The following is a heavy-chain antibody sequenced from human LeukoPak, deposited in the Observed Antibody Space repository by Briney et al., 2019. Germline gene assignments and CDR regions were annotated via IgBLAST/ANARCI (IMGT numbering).Heavy chain of an antibody. CDR1: GYTFIGYY. CDR3: ARDIGHYCSGGSCSDGY. CDR2: INPNGGGT. Sequence: ASVKVSCKASGYTFIGYYMHWVRQAPGQGLEWMGWINPNGGGTNYAQKFQGRVTMTRDTSISTAYMELSRLRSDDTAVYYCARDIGHYCSGGSCSDGYWGQGTLVTVSS. D-gene: IGHD2-15*01. V-gene: IGHV1-2*02. J-gene: IGHJ4*02.